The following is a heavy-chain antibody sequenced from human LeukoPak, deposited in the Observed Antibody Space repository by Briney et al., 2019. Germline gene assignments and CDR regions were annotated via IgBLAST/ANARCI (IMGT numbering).Heavy chain of an antibody. V-gene: IGHV3-74*01. Sequence: PGGSLRLSCAASGFTFSSYRMHWVRQAPGKGLVWFSRINSDGSNTNYADAVKGRFTISRDSARNTLYLDMNSLRAEDTAVYYCARDPVGARPDFWGQGTLVTVSS. CDR3: ARDPVGARPDF. CDR2: INSDGSNT. J-gene: IGHJ4*02. D-gene: IGHD1-26*01. CDR1: GFTFSSYR.